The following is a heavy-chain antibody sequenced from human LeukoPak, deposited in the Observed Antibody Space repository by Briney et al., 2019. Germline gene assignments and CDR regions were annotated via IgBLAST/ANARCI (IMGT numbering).Heavy chain of an antibody. Sequence: PGGSLRLSCAASGFTFSSYWMHWVRQAPGKGLVWVSRINSDGSSTSYADSVKGRFTISRDNAKNTLYLQMNSLRAEDTAVYYCARGPPIHRSGGIVGAMRSVRFDPWGQGTLVTVSS. CDR2: INSDGSST. J-gene: IGHJ5*02. CDR1: GFTFSSYW. D-gene: IGHD1-26*01. V-gene: IGHV3-74*01. CDR3: ARGPPIHRSGGIVGAMRSVRFDP.